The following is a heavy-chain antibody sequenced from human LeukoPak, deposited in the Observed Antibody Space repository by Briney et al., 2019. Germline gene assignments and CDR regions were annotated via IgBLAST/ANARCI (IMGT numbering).Heavy chain of an antibody. Sequence: GGSLGLSCAASGFTFSSYAMYWVRQAPGKGLEWVAVISYDGSKKYYADSVKGRFTISRDNSKNTLYLQMNSLRAEDTAVYYCARDLELATTYFDYWGQGTLVTVSS. D-gene: IGHD5-24*01. CDR3: ARDLELATTYFDY. CDR1: GFTFSSYA. V-gene: IGHV3-30-3*01. CDR2: ISYDGSKK. J-gene: IGHJ4*02.